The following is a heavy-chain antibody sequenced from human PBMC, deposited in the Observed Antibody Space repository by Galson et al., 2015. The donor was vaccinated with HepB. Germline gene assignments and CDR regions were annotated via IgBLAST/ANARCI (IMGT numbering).Heavy chain of an antibody. J-gene: IGHJ5*01. CDR2: IYWDDDK. Sequence: PALVKPTQTLTLTCTFSGFSLTTTGAAVAWIRQPPGKALQWLALIYWDDDKRYSPSLKTRLTITKDTSKNQVVLTMTNMDPVDTATYYCARSSYCSGDNCYYFFDSWGQGTLVTVSS. D-gene: IGHD2-15*01. CDR1: GFSLTTTGAA. CDR3: ARSSYCSGDNCYYFFDS. V-gene: IGHV2-5*02.